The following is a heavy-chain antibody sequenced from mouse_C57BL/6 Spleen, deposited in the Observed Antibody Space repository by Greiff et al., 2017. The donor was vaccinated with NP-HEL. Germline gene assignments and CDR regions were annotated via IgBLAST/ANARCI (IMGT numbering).Heavy chain of an antibody. D-gene: IGHD2-1*01. Sequence: QVQLKQSGPELVKPGASVKISCKASGYAFSSSWMNWVKQRPGKGLEWIGRIYPGDGDPNYNGQFKGKATLTADKSSSTAYMQLSSLTSEDSSVYFCARWNYFYWYFDVWGTGTTVTVSS. CDR3: ARWNYFYWYFDV. CDR2: IYPGDGDP. J-gene: IGHJ1*03. V-gene: IGHV1-82*01. CDR1: GYAFSSSW.